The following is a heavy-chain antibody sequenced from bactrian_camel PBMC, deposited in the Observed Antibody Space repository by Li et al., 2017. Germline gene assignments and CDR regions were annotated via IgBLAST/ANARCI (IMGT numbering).Heavy chain of an antibody. J-gene: IGHJ4*01. CDR1: GSIYGDAC. CDR2: IASDGST. V-gene: IGHV3S53*01. Sequence: VQLVESGGGSVQAGGSLRLSCGASGSIYGDACVGWLRQAPGKEREGVAAIASDGSTSYGDSVKGRFTISEDNAKNTLYLQMNSLKPDDTAMYYCAASPGFPYGLDPWEYNYWGQGTQVTVS. D-gene: IGHD5*01. CDR3: AASPGFPYGLDPWEYNY.